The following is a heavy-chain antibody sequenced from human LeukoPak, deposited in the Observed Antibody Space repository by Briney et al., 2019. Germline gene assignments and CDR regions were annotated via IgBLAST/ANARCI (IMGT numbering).Heavy chain of an antibody. CDR1: GFIFSNAW. Sequence: GGSLRLSCAASGFIFSNAWMNWVRQAPGKGLEWVGRIKSKTDGGTTEYAAPEKGRFTISRDDSKNTLYLQMNSLKTEDTAVYYCTTNDGYSSGWSFWGQRTLVTVST. D-gene: IGHD6-19*01. CDR3: TTNDGYSSGWSF. CDR2: IKSKTDGGTT. V-gene: IGHV3-15*01. J-gene: IGHJ4*02.